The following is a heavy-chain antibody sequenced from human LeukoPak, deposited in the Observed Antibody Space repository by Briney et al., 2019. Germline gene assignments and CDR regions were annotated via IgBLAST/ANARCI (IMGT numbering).Heavy chain of an antibody. Sequence: PRRSLRLSCAASVFTLSSYGIHWVREAPGKGLEWVGVISYDGSKKYYTDSVKGRFTISRDNSKNTLYLQMNSLRAEDTAVYYCAKSISRGKQQLVPGGRYYYYYYGMDVWGQGTTVTVSS. J-gene: IGHJ6*02. CDR1: VFTLSSYG. D-gene: IGHD6-13*01. CDR3: AKSISRGKQQLVPGGRYYYYYYGMDV. V-gene: IGHV3-30*18. CDR2: ISYDGSKK.